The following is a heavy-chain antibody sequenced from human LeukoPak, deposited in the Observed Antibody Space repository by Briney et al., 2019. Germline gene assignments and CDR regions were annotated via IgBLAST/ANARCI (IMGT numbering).Heavy chain of an antibody. CDR2: IYYSGTT. J-gene: IGHJ6*03. V-gene: IGHV4-59*01. D-gene: IGHD3-3*01. CDR3: AREVFGMDYYYYMDV. Sequence: PSETLSLTCTVSGGSISSYYWSWIRQPPGKGLEWIGYIYYSGTTNYNPSLKSRVTISVDTSKNQFSLKLSSVTAADTAVYYCAREVFGMDYYYYMDVWGKGTTVTVSS. CDR1: GGSISSYY.